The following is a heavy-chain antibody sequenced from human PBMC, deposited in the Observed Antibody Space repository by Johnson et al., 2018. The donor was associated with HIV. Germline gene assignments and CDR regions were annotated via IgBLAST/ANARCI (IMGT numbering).Heavy chain of an antibody. CDR2: IRYDGTNK. J-gene: IGHJ3*01. CDR3: AKDDRISS. D-gene: IGHD1-14*01. CDR1: GFTFSSYG. V-gene: IGHV3-30*02. Sequence: QVQLVESGGGVVQPGGSLRLSCAASGFTFSSYGMHWVRQAPGKGLEWVSFIRYDGTNKYYADSVKGRFTISRDNSENTLFLQMNSLRPEDTALYYCAKDDRISSWGQGTMVIVSS.